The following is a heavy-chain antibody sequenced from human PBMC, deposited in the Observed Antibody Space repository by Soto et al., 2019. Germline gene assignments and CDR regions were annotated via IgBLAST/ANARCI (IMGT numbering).Heavy chain of an antibody. V-gene: IGHV3-23*01. J-gene: IGHJ4*02. CDR1: GFTFNNYA. CDR3: AKAGYCTGVSCYFYYFDS. D-gene: IGHD2-15*01. Sequence: EVQLLESGGGLLQPGGSLRLSCSASGFTFNNYAMAWVRQAPGEGLEWVSGISGSGAMPYYADSVKGRFTISRDNSKNTLFLQMNSLSAEDTAVYFCAKAGYCTGVSCYFYYFDSWGQGTLVTVSS. CDR2: ISGSGAMP.